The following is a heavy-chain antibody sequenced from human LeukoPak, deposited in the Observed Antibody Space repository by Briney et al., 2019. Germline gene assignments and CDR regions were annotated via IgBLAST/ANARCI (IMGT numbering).Heavy chain of an antibody. Sequence: GPSVKVSCKASGGTFSSYAISWVRQAPGQGLEWMGGIIPIFGTANYAQKFQGRVTITADKSTSTAYMELSSLRSEDTAVYYCARENGGWLNSFDYWGQGTLVTVSS. V-gene: IGHV1-69*06. D-gene: IGHD3-10*01. CDR1: GGTFSSYA. CDR3: ARENGGWLNSFDY. J-gene: IGHJ4*02. CDR2: IIPIFGTA.